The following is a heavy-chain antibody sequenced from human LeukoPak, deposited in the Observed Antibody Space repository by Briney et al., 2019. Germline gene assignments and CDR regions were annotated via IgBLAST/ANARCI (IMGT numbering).Heavy chain of an antibody. CDR2: ISGSAGST. V-gene: IGHV3-23*01. Sequence: TGGSLRLSCAASGFTFSSYAMSWVRQAPGKGLEWVSAISGSAGSTYYADSVKGRFTISRDNSKSTLFLQMNSLRAEDTAVYYCAKDPRVGSRVATPCHWGQGTLVTVPS. J-gene: IGHJ4*02. D-gene: IGHD5-24*01. CDR1: GFTFSSYA. CDR3: AKDPRVGSRVATPCH.